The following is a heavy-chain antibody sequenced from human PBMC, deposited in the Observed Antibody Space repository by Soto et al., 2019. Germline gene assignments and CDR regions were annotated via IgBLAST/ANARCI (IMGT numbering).Heavy chain of an antibody. V-gene: IGHV1-46*01. CDR1: GYSFTSHY. D-gene: IGHD6-19*01. J-gene: IGHJ4*02. CDR2: INPGGGNT. CDR3: ARAVAVPADFDY. Sequence: ASVKVSCKAIGYSFTSHYMHWVRQAPGQGLEWMGRINPGGGNTSYAQKFQGRVTITRDTSASTAYMELSSLRSEDTAVYYCARAVAVPADFDYWGQGTLVTVSS.